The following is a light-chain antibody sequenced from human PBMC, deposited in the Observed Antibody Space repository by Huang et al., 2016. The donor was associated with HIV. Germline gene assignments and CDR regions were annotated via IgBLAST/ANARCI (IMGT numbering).Light chain of an antibody. CDR3: MQALQTPPYT. J-gene: IGKJ2*01. Sequence: DIVMTQSPLSLPVTPGEPASISCRSCQSLLHSNGYNYLDWYLQKPGQSPQLLIYLGSHRASGVPDRFSGSGSGTDFALKSSRVEAEDVGIYYCMQALQTPPYTFGQGTKLEIK. CDR1: QSLLHSNGYNY. CDR2: LGS. V-gene: IGKV2-28*01.